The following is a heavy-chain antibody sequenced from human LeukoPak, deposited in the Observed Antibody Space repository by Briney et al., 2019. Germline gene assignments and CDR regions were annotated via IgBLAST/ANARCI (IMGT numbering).Heavy chain of an antibody. J-gene: IGHJ4*02. CDR1: GFTFSSYW. CDR3: ARDPVAAPYYDS. D-gene: IGHD6-6*01. V-gene: IGHV3-7*01. CDR2: INRDGSVK. Sequence: GGSLRLSCAASGFTFSSYWMNWVRQAPGKGLEWVANINRDGSVKHFVDSVKGRFTISRDNAKNSVFLQMNSLRVEDTAVYYCARDPVAAPYYDSWGQGTLATVSS.